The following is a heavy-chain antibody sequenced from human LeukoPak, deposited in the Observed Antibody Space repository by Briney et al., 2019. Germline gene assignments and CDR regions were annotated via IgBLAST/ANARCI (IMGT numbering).Heavy chain of an antibody. Sequence: GASVKVSCKASGGTFSNYVINWVRQAPGQGLEWMGRIIPILGVANSAQKFQGRVTMTRNTSISTAYMELSSLRSEDTAVYYCAREGFLEWLKRSQNNWFDPWGQGTLVTVSS. J-gene: IGHJ5*02. D-gene: IGHD3-3*01. V-gene: IGHV1-69*04. CDR1: GGTFSNYV. CDR3: AREGFLEWLKRSQNNWFDP. CDR2: IIPILGVA.